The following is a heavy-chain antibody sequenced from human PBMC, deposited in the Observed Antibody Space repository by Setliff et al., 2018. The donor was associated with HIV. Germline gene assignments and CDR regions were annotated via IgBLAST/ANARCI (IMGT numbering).Heavy chain of an antibody. CDR2: INHSGST. V-gene: IGHV4-34*01. Sequence: PSETLSLTCAVYGGSFSGYYWSWIRQPPGKGLEWIGEINHSGSTNYNMSLWSRVTISLDASRNQFSLELISVTAADTAVYYCARGTTVVTVDYDYNYMDVWGKGTTVTVS. D-gene: IGHD4-17*01. J-gene: IGHJ6*03. CDR3: ARGTTVVTVDYDYNYMDV. CDR1: GGSFSGYY.